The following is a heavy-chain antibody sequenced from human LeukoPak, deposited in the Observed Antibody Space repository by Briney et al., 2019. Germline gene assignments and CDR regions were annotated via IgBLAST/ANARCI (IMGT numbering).Heavy chain of an antibody. V-gene: IGHV4-59*01. CDR3: ARGLGPGDLFDY. CDR1: GGSISSYY. Sequence: SETLSLTCTVSGGSISSYYWSWIRQPPGKGLEWIGYIYYSGSTNYNPSLKSRVTISVDTSKNQFSLKPSSVTAADTAVYYCARGLGPGDLFDYWGQGTLVTVSS. J-gene: IGHJ4*02. D-gene: IGHD3-16*01. CDR2: IYYSGST.